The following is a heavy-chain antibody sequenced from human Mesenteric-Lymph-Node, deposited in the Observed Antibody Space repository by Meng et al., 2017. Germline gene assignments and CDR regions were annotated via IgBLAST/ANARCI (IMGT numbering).Heavy chain of an antibody. Sequence: GGSLRLSCAASGFTFSSYWMHWLRHAPGKGLVWVSRINSDGSVTNYADPAKGRFTISRDNAQNTLYLQMNSLSAEGTAVYYCTRSGPNYFDSWGQGTVVTVSS. CDR3: TRSGPNYFDS. D-gene: IGHD2-15*01. J-gene: IGHJ4*02. CDR2: INSDGSVT. V-gene: IGHV3-74*01. CDR1: GFTFSSYW.